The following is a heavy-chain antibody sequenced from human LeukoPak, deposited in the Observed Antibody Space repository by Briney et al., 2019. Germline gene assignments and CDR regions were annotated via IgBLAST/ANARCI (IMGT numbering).Heavy chain of an antibody. Sequence: PSETLSLTCAVSGGSISSGGYSWSWIRQPPGKGLEWIGYIYYSGSTYYNPSHKSRVTISVDTSKNQFSLKLSSVTAADTAVYYCASYDSSGYYGSGTFDYWGQGTLVTVSS. D-gene: IGHD3-22*01. V-gene: IGHV4-30-2*05. CDR3: ASYDSSGYYGSGTFDY. CDR2: IYYSGST. CDR1: GGSISSGGYS. J-gene: IGHJ4*02.